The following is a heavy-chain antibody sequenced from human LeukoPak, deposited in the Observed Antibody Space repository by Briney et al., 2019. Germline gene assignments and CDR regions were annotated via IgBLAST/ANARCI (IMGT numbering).Heavy chain of an antibody. J-gene: IGHJ4*02. CDR2: ITYDGREI. CDR3: AKEKSPRQVWGFFDL. D-gene: IGHD1-26*01. CDR1: VCTVTTSG. V-gene: IGHV3-30*18. Sequence: GWALRLSCAASVCTVTTSGMHGLRQAPGRGLEGVAVITYDGREIHYGASVIGRFTIYRANSRNTLYMEMTSMRAADTALYYCAKEKSPRQVWGFFDLWGQGTLVTVSS.